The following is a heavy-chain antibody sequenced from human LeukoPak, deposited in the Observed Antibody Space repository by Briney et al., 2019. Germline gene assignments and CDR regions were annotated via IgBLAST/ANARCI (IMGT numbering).Heavy chain of an antibody. CDR2: ISGSGGST. Sequence: GGSLRLSCAASGFTFSSYAMSWVRQAPGKGLEWVSAISGSGGSTYYADSVKGRFTISRDNSKNTLYLQMNSLRAEDTAVYYCAMDSYAYDAFDIWGQGTMVTVSS. CDR1: GFTFSSYA. D-gene: IGHD3-16*01. V-gene: IGHV3-23*01. CDR3: AMDSYAYDAFDI. J-gene: IGHJ3*02.